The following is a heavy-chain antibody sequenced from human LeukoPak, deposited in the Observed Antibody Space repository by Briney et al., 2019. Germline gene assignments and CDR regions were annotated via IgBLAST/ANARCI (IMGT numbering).Heavy chain of an antibody. Sequence: SETLSLTCAVSGGSISSGDYSWSWIRQPPGKGLEWLGYIYHSGSTFYNPSLKSRVTISGDRSKNQFSLNLRSVTAADTAVYYCARGSGSSIWLFDYWGQGTLVTVSS. V-gene: IGHV4-30-2*01. CDR3: ARGSGSSIWLFDY. D-gene: IGHD6-13*01. J-gene: IGHJ4*02. CDR1: GGSISSGDYS. CDR2: IYHSGST.